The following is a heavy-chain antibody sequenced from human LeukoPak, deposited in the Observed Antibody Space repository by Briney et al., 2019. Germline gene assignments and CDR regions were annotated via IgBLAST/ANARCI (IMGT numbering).Heavy chain of an antibody. CDR1: GFTFSNYW. CDR2: IKQDGSEK. J-gene: IGHJ4*02. V-gene: IGHV3-7*03. D-gene: IGHD2-15*01. CDR3: ARDHGRYCSGGSCYFGGFFEY. Sequence: GGSLRLSCAASGFTFSNYWMSWVRQAPGKGLEWVANIKQDGSEKYYVDSVKGRFTISRDNAKNSLYLQMNSLRAEDTAVYYCARDHGRYCSGGSCYFGGFFEYWGQGTLGTASS.